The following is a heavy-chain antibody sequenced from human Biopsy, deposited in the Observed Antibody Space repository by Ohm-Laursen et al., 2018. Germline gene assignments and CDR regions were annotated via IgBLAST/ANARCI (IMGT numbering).Heavy chain of an antibody. CDR1: GVSISSYF. Sequence: SEPLSLTCSVSGVSISSYFWSWIRQPLGKGLEWIGYVSYSGNTKYNPSLKSRVIISADTSKNHFSLKLSSVTAADTAMYYCAAYYYDSSGYFYAFHYWGQGTLVTVSS. V-gene: IGHV4-59*08. CDR3: AAYYYDSSGYFYAFHY. J-gene: IGHJ4*02. D-gene: IGHD3-22*01. CDR2: VSYSGNT.